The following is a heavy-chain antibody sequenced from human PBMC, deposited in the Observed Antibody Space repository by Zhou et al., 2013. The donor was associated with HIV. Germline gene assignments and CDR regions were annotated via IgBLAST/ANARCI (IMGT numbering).Heavy chain of an antibody. CDR1: GGTFSNYA. V-gene: IGHV1-8*01. CDR2: MNPNSGNT. J-gene: IGHJ4*02. Sequence: QVQLVQSGAEVKKPGSSVKVSCKASGGTFSNYAINWVRQATGQGLEWMGWMNPNSGNTGYAQKFQGRVTMTRNTSISTAYMEVSSLRSEDTAIYYCARGRTLMYSSSWPYWGQGTLVTVSS. D-gene: IGHD6-13*01. CDR3: ARGRTLMYSSSWPY.